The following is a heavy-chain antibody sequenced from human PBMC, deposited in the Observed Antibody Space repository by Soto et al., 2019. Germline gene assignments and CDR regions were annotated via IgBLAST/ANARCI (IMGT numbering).Heavy chain of an antibody. D-gene: IGHD5-18*01. CDR3: GRGGSDSPMAPGY. J-gene: IGHJ4*02. Sequence: LRLSCAASGFTFSRYWMHWVRQAPGKGLVWVSRINPDGSDTDYADSVKGRFTISRDNAKNTVYLQMNSLRADDTAVFYCGRGGSDSPMAPGYWGQGTLVTAPQ. V-gene: IGHV3-74*01. CDR2: INPDGSDT. CDR1: GFTFSRYW.